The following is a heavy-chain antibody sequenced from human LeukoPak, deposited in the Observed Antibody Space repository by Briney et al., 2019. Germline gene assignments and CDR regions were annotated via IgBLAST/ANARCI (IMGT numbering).Heavy chain of an antibody. CDR2: IRYDGSNK. CDR3: ATYDILTGYRRPDC. D-gene: IGHD3-9*01. V-gene: IGHV3-30*02. Sequence: GGSLRLSCAASGFTLSSYDMHWVRQAPGKGLEWVALIRYDGSNKYYADSVKGRFTISRDNSKNTLYLQMNSLGAEDTAVYYCATYDILTGYRRPDCWGQGTLVTVSS. J-gene: IGHJ4*02. CDR1: GFTLSSYD.